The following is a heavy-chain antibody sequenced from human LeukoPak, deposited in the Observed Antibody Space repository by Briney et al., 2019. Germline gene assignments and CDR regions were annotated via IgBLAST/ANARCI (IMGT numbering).Heavy chain of an antibody. J-gene: IGHJ5*02. CDR1: GFSFSSYA. V-gene: IGHV3-30-3*01. CDR2: TSYDGAKK. D-gene: IGHD3-3*01. Sequence: GKSLRLSCAASGFSFSSYAIQWVRQAPGKGLEWVAGTSYDGAKKYYADAVKGRFTLSKDTSKRTLYLQMTSLRGDDTAVYYCARSYYDFWSGLLTWFDPWGQGTLVTVSS. CDR3: ARSYYDFWSGLLTWFDP.